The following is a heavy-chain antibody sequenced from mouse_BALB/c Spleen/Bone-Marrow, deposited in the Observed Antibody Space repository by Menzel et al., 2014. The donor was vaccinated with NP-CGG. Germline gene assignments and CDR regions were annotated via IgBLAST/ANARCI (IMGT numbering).Heavy chain of an antibody. CDR3: TRSNYGHWFFDV. Sequence: QVHVKQSGAELVKPGASVKLSCKASGYTFTSYYMYWVKQRPGQGLEWIGEINPSNGGTNFNEKFKSKATLTVDKSSNTAYVQLSSLTSEDSAVYHCTRSNYGHWFFDVWGAGTTVTVSS. J-gene: IGHJ1*01. CDR1: GYTFTSYY. V-gene: IGHV1S81*02. CDR2: INPSNGGT. D-gene: IGHD1-1*01.